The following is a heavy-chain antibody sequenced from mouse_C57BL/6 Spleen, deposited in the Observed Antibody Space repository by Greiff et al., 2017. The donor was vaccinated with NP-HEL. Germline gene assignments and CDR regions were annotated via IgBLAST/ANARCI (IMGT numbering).Heavy chain of an antibody. CDR3: ATFYYDYHYFDY. CDR2: ISSGSSTI. D-gene: IGHD2-4*01. Sequence: EVQLVESGGGLVKPGGSLKLSCAASGFTFSDYGMHWVRQAPEKGLEWVAYISSGSSTIYYADTVKGRFTISRDNAKNTLFLQMTSLRSEDTAMYYCATFYYDYHYFDYWGQGTTLTVSS. V-gene: IGHV5-17*01. J-gene: IGHJ2*01. CDR1: GFTFSDYG.